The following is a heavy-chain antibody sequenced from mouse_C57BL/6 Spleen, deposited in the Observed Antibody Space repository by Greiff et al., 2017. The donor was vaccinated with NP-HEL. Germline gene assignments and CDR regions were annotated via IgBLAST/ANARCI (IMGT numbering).Heavy chain of an antibody. V-gene: IGHV1-69*01. Sequence: QVQLQQPGAELVMPGASVKLSCKASGYTFTSYWMHWVKQRPGQGLEWIGEIDPSDSYTNYNQKFKGKSTLTVDKSSSTAYMQLSSLTSEDSAVYYCARIGSSGYHYFDYWGQGTTLTVSS. CDR3: ARIGSSGYHYFDY. CDR2: IDPSDSYT. J-gene: IGHJ2*01. D-gene: IGHD3-2*02. CDR1: GYTFTSYW.